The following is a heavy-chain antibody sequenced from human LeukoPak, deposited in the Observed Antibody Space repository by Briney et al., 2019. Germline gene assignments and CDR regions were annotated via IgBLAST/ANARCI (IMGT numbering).Heavy chain of an antibody. CDR3: ARGGVGNGMDV. J-gene: IGHJ6*02. V-gene: IGHV1-69*04. CDR2: IIPILGIA. D-gene: IGHD2-8*01. CDR1: GGTFSSYA. Sequence: ASVKASCKASGGTFSSYAISWVRQAPGQGLEWMGRIIPILGIANYAQKFQGRVTITADKSTSTAYMELSSLRSEDTAVYYCARGGVGNGMDVWGQGTTVTVSS.